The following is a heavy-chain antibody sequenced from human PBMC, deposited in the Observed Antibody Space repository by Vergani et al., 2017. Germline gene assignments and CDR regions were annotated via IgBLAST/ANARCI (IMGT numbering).Heavy chain of an antibody. D-gene: IGHD6-25*01. CDR1: GGSISSGDHC. V-gene: IGHV4-31*11. CDR3: ARVDTQVPATSHFYYMDV. Sequence: QVQLQESGPGVVKPSQTLSLTCAVSGGSISSGDHCWTWIRQRPGKGLEWIGYIFYSGTTYDNPSLRRRLTSSVDTSQNQFSLKLRSVTAADTAVYYCARVDTQVPATSHFYYMDVWGKGTTVVVSS. CDR2: IFYSGTT. J-gene: IGHJ6*03.